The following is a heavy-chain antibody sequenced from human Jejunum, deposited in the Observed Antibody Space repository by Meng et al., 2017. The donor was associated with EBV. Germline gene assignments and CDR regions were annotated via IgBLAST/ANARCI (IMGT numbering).Heavy chain of an antibody. CDR1: GGSISGGGYY. J-gene: IGHJ4*02. Sequence: QVPLQASGPGLVKPSGXLSLTCAVSGGSISGGGYYWSWIRQPPGKGLEWIGYIHYNGATYYNPSLKSRLTMAVDTSKNQFSLKLNSVTVADTAVYYCAGNGYYALEYWGPGILVTVSS. V-gene: IGHV4-31*11. CDR3: AGNGYYALEY. CDR2: IHYNGAT. D-gene: IGHD3-22*01.